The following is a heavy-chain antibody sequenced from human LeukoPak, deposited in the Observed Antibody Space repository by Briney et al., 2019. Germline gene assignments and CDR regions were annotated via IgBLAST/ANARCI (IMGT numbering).Heavy chain of an antibody. CDR1: GFTFSSYA. CDR3: ARGACTSCSEYFQH. CDR2: ISYDGSNK. V-gene: IGHV3-30-3*01. Sequence: GGSLRLSCAASGFTFSSYAMHWVRRAPGKGLEWVAVISYDGSNKYYADSVKGRFTISRDNAKNSLYLQMNSLRAEDTAVYYCARGACTSCSEYFQHWGQGTLVTVSS. D-gene: IGHD2-2*01. J-gene: IGHJ1*01.